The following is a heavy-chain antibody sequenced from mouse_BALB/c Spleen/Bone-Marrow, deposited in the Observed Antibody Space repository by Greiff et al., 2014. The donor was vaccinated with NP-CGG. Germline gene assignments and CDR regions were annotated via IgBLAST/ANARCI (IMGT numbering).Heavy chain of an antibody. CDR2: IDPENGNT. CDR1: GFNIKDYY. V-gene: IGHV14-1*02. CDR3: ARGDGYAMDY. Sequence: VHVKQSGAEIVRPGALVKLSCKASGFNIKDYYMQWVKQRPEQGLEWIGWIDPENGNTIYDPKFQGKASITADTSSNTAYLQLSILTSEDTAVYYCARGDGYAMDYWGQGTSVTVSS. J-gene: IGHJ4*01.